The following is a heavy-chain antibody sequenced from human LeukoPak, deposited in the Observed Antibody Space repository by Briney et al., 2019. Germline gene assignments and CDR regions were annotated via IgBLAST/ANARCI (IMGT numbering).Heavy chain of an antibody. CDR1: GGSFSGYY. J-gene: IGHJ4*02. CDR2: INHSGST. Sequence: SETLSLTCAVYGGSFSGYYWSWIRQPPGKGLEWIGEINHSGSTNYNPSLKSRVTISVDTSKNQFSLKLSSVTAADTAVYYCARGGRYLHWGQGTLVTVSS. D-gene: IGHD3-9*01. V-gene: IGHV4-34*01. CDR3: ARGGRYLH.